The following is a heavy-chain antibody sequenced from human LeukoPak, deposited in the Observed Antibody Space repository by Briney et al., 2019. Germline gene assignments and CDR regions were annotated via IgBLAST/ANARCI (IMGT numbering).Heavy chain of an antibody. D-gene: IGHD3-10*01. V-gene: IGHV1-8*01. J-gene: IGHJ6*02. CDR2: MNPNSGNT. CDR1: GYTFTIYD. Sequence: ASVKVSCKASGYTFTIYDINWVRQATGQGLEWMGWMNPNSGNTGYAQKFQGRVTMTRNTSISTAYMELSSLRSEDTAVYYCARGNRRVVRGANYYGMDVWGQGTTVTVSS. CDR3: ARGNRRVVRGANYYGMDV.